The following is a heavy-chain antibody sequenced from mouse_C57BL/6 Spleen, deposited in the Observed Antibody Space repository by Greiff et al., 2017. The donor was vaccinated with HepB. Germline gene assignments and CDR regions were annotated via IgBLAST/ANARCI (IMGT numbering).Heavy chain of an antibody. V-gene: IGHV1-69*01. J-gene: IGHJ1*03. CDR3: AISCLVTRVWYFDV. Sequence: VQLQQSGAELVMPGASVKLSCKASGYTFTSYWMHWVKQRPGQGLEWIGEIDPSDSYTNYNHKFKGKSTLTVDKSSSTAYMQLSSLTSEDSAVYYWAISCLVTRVWYFDVWGTGTTVTVSS. D-gene: IGHD2-13*01. CDR2: IDPSDSYT. CDR1: GYTFTSYW.